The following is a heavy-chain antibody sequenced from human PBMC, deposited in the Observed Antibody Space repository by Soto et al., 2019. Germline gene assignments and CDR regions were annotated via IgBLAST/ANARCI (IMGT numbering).Heavy chain of an antibody. Sequence: EVQLVESGGGLVQPGGSLRLSCAASGFTLSSYSMNWVRQAPGRGLEWVSYITSSSSTIHYADSVKGRFTISRDNAKNSLYLQMNSLSDEDTAVYYCARGNYYDSSGYLHFDYWAQGTLVTVSS. CDR1: GFTLSSYS. CDR2: ITSSSSTI. D-gene: IGHD3-22*01. J-gene: IGHJ4*02. CDR3: ARGNYYDSSGYLHFDY. V-gene: IGHV3-48*02.